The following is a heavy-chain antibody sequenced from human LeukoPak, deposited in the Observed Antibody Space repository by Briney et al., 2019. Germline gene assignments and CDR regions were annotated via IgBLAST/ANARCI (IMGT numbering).Heavy chain of an antibody. V-gene: IGHV3-74*01. D-gene: IGHD5-12*01. CDR2: INSDGSST. CDR1: GSTFSSYG. CDR3: ARASGYDYLDFDY. Sequence: GGSLRLSCAAPGSTFSSYGMHWVRQAPGKGRGWVSRINSDGSSTSYADSVKGRFTISRDNAKNTLYLQMNSLRAEDTAVYYCARASGYDYLDFDYWGQGTLVTVSS. J-gene: IGHJ4*02.